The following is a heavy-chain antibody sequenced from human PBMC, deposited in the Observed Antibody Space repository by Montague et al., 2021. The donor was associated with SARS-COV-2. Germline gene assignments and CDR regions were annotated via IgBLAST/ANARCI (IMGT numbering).Heavy chain of an antibody. CDR3: ASGVDNGSGYLDV. J-gene: IGHJ6*03. V-gene: IGHV4-34*01. CDR1: NGPFSNFY. CDR2: INHSGTT. Sequence: SETLSLTCAVYNGPFSNFYWSWIRQPPGKGLEWIGEINHSGTTYYNPSLKGRVTISVDTSRNQFSLKLNSVTAADAAVYYCASGVDNGSGYLDVWGKGTTVTVSS. D-gene: IGHD1-26*01.